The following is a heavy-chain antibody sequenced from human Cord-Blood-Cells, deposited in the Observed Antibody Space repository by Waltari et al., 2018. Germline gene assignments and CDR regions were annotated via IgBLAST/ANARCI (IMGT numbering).Heavy chain of an antibody. CDR3: AREADAFDI. V-gene: IGHV3-53*01. CDR2: FYRGGST. CDR1: GFTVRSNY. J-gene: IGHJ3*02. Sequence: EVQLVESGGGLIQPGGSRGIPGAASGFTVRSNYMSWVRQAPGKGLGWVAGFYRGGSTYYADPVEGRFTISRDNSKNTLYLQMNSLSAEDTAVYYGAREADAFDIWGQGTMVTVSS.